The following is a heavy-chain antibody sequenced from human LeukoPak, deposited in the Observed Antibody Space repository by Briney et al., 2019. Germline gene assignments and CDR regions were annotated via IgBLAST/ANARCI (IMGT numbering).Heavy chain of an antibody. CDR2: IYYSGNT. J-gene: IGHJ4*02. CDR3: ARGRTGSYYAADY. V-gene: IGHV4-39*07. CDR1: GGSITSRSYF. Sequence: PSETLSLTCTVSGGSITSRSYFWGWIRQPPGKGLEWIGTIYYSGNTYYSPSLKSRVSISVDTSKNQFSLKLSSVTAADTAVYYCARGRTGSYYAADYWGQGTLVTVSS. D-gene: IGHD1-26*01.